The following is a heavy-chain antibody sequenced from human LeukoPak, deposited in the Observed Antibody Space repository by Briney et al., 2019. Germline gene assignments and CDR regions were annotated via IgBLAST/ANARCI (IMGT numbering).Heavy chain of an antibody. CDR1: GFTFNNYA. J-gene: IGHJ4*02. D-gene: IGHD2-15*01. V-gene: IGHV3-23*01. Sequence: PGGPLRLSCAASGFTFNNYAMSWVRQAPGKGLEWVSTINHNGGRTYYADSLEGRFAISRDNSKNTLFLRMHSLRAEDTAVYYCAKADRVASAATLDYWGQGALVTVSS. CDR2: INHNGGRT. CDR3: AKADRVASAATLDY.